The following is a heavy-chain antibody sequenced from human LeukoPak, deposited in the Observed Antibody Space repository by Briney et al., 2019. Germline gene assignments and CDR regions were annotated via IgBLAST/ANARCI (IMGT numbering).Heavy chain of an antibody. J-gene: IGHJ4*02. V-gene: IGHV1-69*13. Sequence: SVKVSCKASGGTFSSYAISWVRQAPGQGLEWMGRIIPIFGTASYAQKFQGRVTITADESTSTAYMELSSLRSEDTAVYYCAAVVIAVAGYLDYWGQGTLVTVSS. CDR2: IIPIFGTA. CDR1: GGTFSSYA. CDR3: AAVVIAVAGYLDY. D-gene: IGHD6-19*01.